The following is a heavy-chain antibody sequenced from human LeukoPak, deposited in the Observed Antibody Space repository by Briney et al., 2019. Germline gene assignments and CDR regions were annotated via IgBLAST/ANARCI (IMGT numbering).Heavy chain of an antibody. CDR2: IKSKTDGGTT. CDR1: GFTFSNAW. J-gene: IGHJ4*02. V-gene: IGHV3-15*01. Sequence: GGSLRLSCAASGFTFSNAWMSWVRQAPGKGLEWVGRIKSKTDGGTTDYAAPVKGRFTISRDDSKNTLYLQMNSLKTEDTAVYYCTTDLEETTVTTDVGFDYWGQGTLVTVSS. CDR3: TTDLEETTVTTDVGFDY. D-gene: IGHD4-17*01.